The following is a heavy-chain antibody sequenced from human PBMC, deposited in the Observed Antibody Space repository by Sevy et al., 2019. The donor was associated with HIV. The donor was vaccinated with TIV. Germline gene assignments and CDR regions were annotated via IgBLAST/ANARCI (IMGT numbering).Heavy chain of an antibody. CDR2: INNGGST. CDR3: ASGDTSMITDLDY. Sequence: GGSLRLSCGASGFTFSNYAMSWVRQAPGKGPEWISGINNGGSTYYADSVKGRFTISRDNSKKMVFLQMNSLRAEDTAVYYCASGDTSMITDLDYWGQGALVTVSS. J-gene: IGHJ4*02. CDR1: GFTFSNYA. V-gene: IGHV3-23*01. D-gene: IGHD3-16*01.